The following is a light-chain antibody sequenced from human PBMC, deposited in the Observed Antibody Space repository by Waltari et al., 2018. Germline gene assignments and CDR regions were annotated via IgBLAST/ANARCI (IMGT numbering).Light chain of an antibody. Sequence: DIHTTQSPSSLPACVGDSVIITCRASQSVSSFLNWYQQKPGKAPQLLIYAASTLESGVPSRFSGSGSGTDFTLAISSLQLEDFATYYCQQSYTVPITFGPGTKVDIK. CDR3: QQSYTVPIT. CDR2: AAS. CDR1: QSVSSF. V-gene: IGKV1-39*01. J-gene: IGKJ3*01.